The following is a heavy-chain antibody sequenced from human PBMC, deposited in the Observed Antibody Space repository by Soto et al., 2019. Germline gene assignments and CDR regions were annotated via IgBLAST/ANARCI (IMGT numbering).Heavy chain of an antibody. CDR2: IIPIFGTA. V-gene: IGHV1-69*01. CDR3: ARGGGYDSTDYYYSY. CDR1: GGSFNRHT. D-gene: IGHD3-22*01. Sequence: QVQLVQSGAEVRKPGSSVRVSCKASGGSFNRHTISWVRQAPGQGLEWMGGIIPIFGTANHAQKFQGRVTIIAVESTSTVYMELSSLSSDDTAIYYCARGGGYDSTDYYYSYWGQVTLVIVSS. J-gene: IGHJ4*02.